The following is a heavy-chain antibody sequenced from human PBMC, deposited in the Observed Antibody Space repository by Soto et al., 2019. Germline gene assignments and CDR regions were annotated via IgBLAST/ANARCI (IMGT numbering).Heavy chain of an antibody. Sequence: GGSLRLSCAASGFTFSSYGMHWVRQAPGKGLEWVAVISYDGSNKYYADSVKGRFTISRDNSKNTLYLQMNSLRAEDTAVYYCAKDRGCYDILSGYYPHWYYYYYMDVWGKGTTVTVSS. V-gene: IGHV3-30*18. D-gene: IGHD3-9*01. CDR3: AKDRGCYDILSGYYPHWYYYYYMDV. CDR2: ISYDGSNK. CDR1: GFTFSSYG. J-gene: IGHJ6*03.